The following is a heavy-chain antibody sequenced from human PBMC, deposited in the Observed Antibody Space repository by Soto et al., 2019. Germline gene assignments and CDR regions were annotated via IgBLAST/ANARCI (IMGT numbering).Heavy chain of an antibody. Sequence: GGSLRLSCAASGFTFSSYAMHWVRQAPGKGLEWVAVISYDGSNKYYADSVKGRFTISRDNSKNTLYLQMNSLRAEDTAVYYCARGATHYYYYGMDVWGQGTTVTVSS. CDR3: ARGATHYYYYGMDV. CDR1: GFTFSSYA. V-gene: IGHV3-30-3*01. D-gene: IGHD1-26*01. J-gene: IGHJ6*02. CDR2: ISYDGSNK.